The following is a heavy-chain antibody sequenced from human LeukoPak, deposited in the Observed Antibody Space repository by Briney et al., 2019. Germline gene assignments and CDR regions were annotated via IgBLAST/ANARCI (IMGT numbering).Heavy chain of an antibody. CDR2: ISGSGGSA. CDR3: ARVIAARPGDY. Sequence: TGGSLRLSCAASGFTFSSYAMSWVRQAPGKGLEWVSAISGSGGSAYYADSVKGRFTISRDNSKNTLYLQLNSLRAEDTAVYYCARVIAARPGDYWGQGTLVTVSS. CDR1: GFTFSSYA. J-gene: IGHJ4*02. D-gene: IGHD6-6*01. V-gene: IGHV3-23*01.